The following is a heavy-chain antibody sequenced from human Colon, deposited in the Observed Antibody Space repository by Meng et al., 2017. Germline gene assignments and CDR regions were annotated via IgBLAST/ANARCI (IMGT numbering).Heavy chain of an antibody. Sequence: QVQLQESGPGLVKPSGTLSLTCAVSGISIGSATFWSWVRQPPGKGLEWIGESYHSGSTNYNPSLKSRVTISVDKSKNQFSLILTSVTAADTAVYYCASSSGWWRLDSWGQGTLVTVSS. D-gene: IGHD6-19*01. CDR3: ASSSGWWRLDS. V-gene: IGHV4-4*02. CDR2: SYHSGST. J-gene: IGHJ4*02. CDR1: GISIGSATF.